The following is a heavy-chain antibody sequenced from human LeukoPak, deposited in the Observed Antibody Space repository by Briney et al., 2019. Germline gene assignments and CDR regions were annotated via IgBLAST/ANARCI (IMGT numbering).Heavy chain of an antibody. J-gene: IGHJ5*02. Sequence: PGGSLRLSCAASGFTFSSYAMSWVRQAPGKGLEWVSAISGSGGSTYYADSVKGRLTISRDNSKNTLYLQMNSLRAEDTAVYYCAKDQGPGERWYSSSWYASWFDPWGQGTLVTVSS. D-gene: IGHD6-13*01. CDR1: GFTFSSYA. CDR2: ISGSGGST. CDR3: AKDQGPGERWYSSSWYASWFDP. V-gene: IGHV3-23*01.